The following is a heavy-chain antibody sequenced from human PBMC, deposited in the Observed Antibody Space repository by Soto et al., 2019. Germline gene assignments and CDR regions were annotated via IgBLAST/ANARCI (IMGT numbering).Heavy chain of an antibody. CDR2: ISYDGRNK. CDR3: AREIERLLGY. CDR1: GFTFSSYA. V-gene: IGHV3-30*04. Sequence: ESGGGVVQPGRSLRLSCAASGFTFSSYAMHWVRQAPGKGLEWGAVISYDGRNKYYADSVKGRFTISRDNSKNTLYLQMNSLRAEDTAVYYCAREIERLLGYWGQGTLVTVSS. J-gene: IGHJ4*02. D-gene: IGHD3-3*01.